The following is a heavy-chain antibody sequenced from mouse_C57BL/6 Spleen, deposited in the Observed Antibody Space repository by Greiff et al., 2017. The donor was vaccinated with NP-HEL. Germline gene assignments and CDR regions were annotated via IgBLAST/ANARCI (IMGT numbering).Heavy chain of an antibody. CDR1: GFTFSDYG. V-gene: IGHV5-17*01. J-gene: IGHJ4*01. Sequence: EVMLVESGGGLVKPGGSLKLSCAASGFTFSDYGMHWVRQAPEKGLEWVAYISSGSSTIYYADTVKGRFTISRDNAKNTLFLQMTSLRSEDTAMYYCAITGTDYAMDDWGQGTSVTVSS. CDR2: ISSGSSTI. CDR3: AITGTDYAMDD. D-gene: IGHD4-1*01.